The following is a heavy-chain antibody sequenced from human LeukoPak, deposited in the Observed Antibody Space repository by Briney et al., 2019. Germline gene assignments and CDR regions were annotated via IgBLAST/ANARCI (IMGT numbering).Heavy chain of an antibody. V-gene: IGHV3-23*01. D-gene: IGHD1-26*01. CDR1: GFTFRTYA. Sequence: PGGSLRLSCEASGFTFRTYAMSWVRQVPGKGPEWVSGISDSGDSPYYADSVKGRFTISRDNAKKSLYLQMNSLRAEDTAVYYCARDGAYSGSYRAAFDIWGQGTMVTVSS. CDR3: ARDGAYSGSYRAAFDI. CDR2: ISDSGDSP. J-gene: IGHJ3*02.